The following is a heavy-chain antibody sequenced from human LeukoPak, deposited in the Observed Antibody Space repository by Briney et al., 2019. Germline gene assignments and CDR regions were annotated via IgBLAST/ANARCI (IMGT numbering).Heavy chain of an antibody. Sequence: SVKVSCKASGGTFSSYAISWVRQAPGQGLEWMGGIIPIFGTANYAQKFQGRVTITADESTSTAYMELSSLRSEETAVYYCARCPYSYGLFEWFDPWGQGTLVTVSS. V-gene: IGHV1-69*01. CDR3: ARCPYSYGLFEWFDP. J-gene: IGHJ5*02. D-gene: IGHD5-18*01. CDR1: GGTFSSYA. CDR2: IIPIFGTA.